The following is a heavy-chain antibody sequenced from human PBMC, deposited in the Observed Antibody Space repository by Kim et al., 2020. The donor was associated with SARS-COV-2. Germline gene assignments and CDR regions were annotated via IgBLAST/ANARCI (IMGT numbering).Heavy chain of an antibody. CDR1: GFTFSSYA. Sequence: GGSLRLSCAASGFTFSSYAMHWVRQAPGKGLEWVAVISYDGSNKYYADSVKGRFTISRDNSKNTLYLQMNSLRAEDTAVYYCARDLRQRQLSDAFDIWGQGTMVTVSS. CDR3: ARDLRQRQLSDAFDI. CDR2: ISYDGSNK. V-gene: IGHV3-30*04. J-gene: IGHJ3*02. D-gene: IGHD6-25*01.